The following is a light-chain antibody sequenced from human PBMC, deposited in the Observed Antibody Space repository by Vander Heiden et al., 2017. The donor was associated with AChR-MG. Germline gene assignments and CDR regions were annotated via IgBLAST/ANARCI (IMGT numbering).Light chain of an antibody. V-gene: IGKV3-15*01. Sequence: IVMTQSPAALSVSPGERATLSCRASQSVSSNLAWYQQKPGQAPRLLIYDVSTRATGIPARFSGSGSGTDFTLTISSLQSEDFAVYYCQQYNDWPLTFGGGTNVEIK. CDR3: QQYNDWPLT. CDR2: DVS. J-gene: IGKJ4*01. CDR1: QSVSSN.